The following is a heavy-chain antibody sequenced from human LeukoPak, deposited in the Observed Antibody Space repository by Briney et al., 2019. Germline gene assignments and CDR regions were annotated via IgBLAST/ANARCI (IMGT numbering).Heavy chain of an antibody. V-gene: IGHV3-15*01. Sequence: PGGSLRLSCAASRFTFSNAWMSWVRQAPGKGLEWVGRIKSNKDRGTTDYAAPVKGRFAISRDDSKNTLYLQMNSLKTEDTAIYYCTTQAAGANWGSTDYWGQGTLVTVSS. CDR1: RFTFSNAW. D-gene: IGHD7-27*01. CDR2: IKSNKDRGTT. J-gene: IGHJ4*02. CDR3: TTQAAGANWGSTDY.